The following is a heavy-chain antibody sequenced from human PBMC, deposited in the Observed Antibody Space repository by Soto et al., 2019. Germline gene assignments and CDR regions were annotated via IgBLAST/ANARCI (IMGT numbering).Heavy chain of an antibody. Sequence: GASVKVSCKASGYTFTSYYMHWVRQAPGQGLEWMGIINPSGGSTSYAQKFQGRVTMTRDTSTSTVYMGLSSLRSEDTAVYYCARAIYGGEGMDVWGQGTTVTVSS. CDR2: INPSGGST. CDR3: ARAIYGGEGMDV. D-gene: IGHD4-17*01. CDR1: GYTFTSYY. V-gene: IGHV1-46*01. J-gene: IGHJ6*02.